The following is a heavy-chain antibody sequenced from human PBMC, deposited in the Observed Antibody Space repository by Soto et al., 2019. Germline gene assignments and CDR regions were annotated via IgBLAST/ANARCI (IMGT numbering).Heavy chain of an antibody. D-gene: IGHD2-8*01. Sequence: SETLPLTCTVSGGSISTFYWNWIRQPPGKGLEWIGYIYYTGSTYYNPSLKSRVSISVDTSKNHFSLNLNSMTTADTALYYCARGLSNGVIDVWGQGTTVTVSS. CDR1: GGSISTFY. CDR3: ARGLSNGVIDV. CDR2: IYYTGST. J-gene: IGHJ6*02. V-gene: IGHV4-59*01.